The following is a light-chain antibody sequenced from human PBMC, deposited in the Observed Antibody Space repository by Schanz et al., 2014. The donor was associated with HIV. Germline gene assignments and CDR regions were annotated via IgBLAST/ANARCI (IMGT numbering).Light chain of an antibody. CDR2: DVS. CDR3: QSYDSSLSGPYV. Sequence: QSALTQPASVSGSPGQSITISCTGTSSDVGGYNYVSWYQQHPGKAPKLMIYDVSNRPSGVPDRFSGSKSGTSASLAITGLQAEDEADYYCQSYDSSLSGPYVFGTGTKLTV. V-gene: IGLV2-14*03. J-gene: IGLJ1*01. CDR1: SSDVGGYNY.